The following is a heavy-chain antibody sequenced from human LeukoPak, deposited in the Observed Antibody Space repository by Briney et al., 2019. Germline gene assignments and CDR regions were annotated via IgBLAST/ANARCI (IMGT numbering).Heavy chain of an antibody. V-gene: IGHV3-21*01. J-gene: IGHJ4*02. CDR1: GFIFSSYS. Sequence: PGGSLRLSCAASGFIFSSYSMNWVRQAPGKGLEWVSSISTSGSYIYYADSVKGRFTISRDNAKNSLYLQMNSLRAEDTAVYYCARDGRLLWFGGDYWGQGTLVTVSS. CDR2: ISTSGSYI. D-gene: IGHD3-10*01. CDR3: ARDGRLLWFGGDY.